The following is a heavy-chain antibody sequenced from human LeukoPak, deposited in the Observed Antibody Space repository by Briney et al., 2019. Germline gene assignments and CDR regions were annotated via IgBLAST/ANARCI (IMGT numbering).Heavy chain of an antibody. Sequence: PSETLSLTCTVSGGSISSSSYYRGWIRQPPGKGLEWIGSIYYSGSTYYNPSLKSRVTISVDTSKNQFSLKLSSVTAADTAVYYCARDDSSVAFDIWGQGTMVTVSS. V-gene: IGHV4-39*07. J-gene: IGHJ3*02. CDR2: IYYSGST. CDR3: ARDDSSVAFDI. CDR1: GGSISSSSYY. D-gene: IGHD3-22*01.